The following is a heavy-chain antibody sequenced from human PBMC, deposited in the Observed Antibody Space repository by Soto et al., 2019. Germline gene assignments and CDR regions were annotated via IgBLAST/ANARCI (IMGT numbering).Heavy chain of an antibody. CDR2: ISGYNGNT. V-gene: IGHV1-18*04. J-gene: IGHJ6*02. CDR1: GYTFSGYS. D-gene: IGHD2-21*01. CDR3: ARDVFCGGAPACPDMDV. Sequence: ASVKVSCKASGYTFSGYSITRVRQAPGQGLEWMGRISGYNGNTSYARTLRGRLTLTTDTSTSTAYMELRSLTSDDTAVYYCARDVFCGGAPACPDMDVWGQGTTVTVSS.